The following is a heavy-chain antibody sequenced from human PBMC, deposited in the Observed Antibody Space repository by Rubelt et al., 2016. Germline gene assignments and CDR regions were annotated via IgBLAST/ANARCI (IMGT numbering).Heavy chain of an antibody. J-gene: IGHJ4*02. CDR2: ISSSGYTI. D-gene: IGHD3-22*01. V-gene: IGHV3-11*04. CDR3: ARDRTVYYYDSSGSEGLD. Sequence: GLEWISCISSSGYTIYYADSVKGRFTISRDNAKNSLYLQMNSLRAEDTAVYYCARDRTVYYYDSSGSEGLDWGQGTLVTVSS.